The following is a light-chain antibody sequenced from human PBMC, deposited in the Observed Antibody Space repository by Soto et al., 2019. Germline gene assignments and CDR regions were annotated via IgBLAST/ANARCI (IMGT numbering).Light chain of an antibody. J-gene: IGLJ1*01. CDR3: SSYAGSSNV. Sequence: QSALTQPPSASGSPGQSVAISCTGTSSDVGGYNYVSWYQQHPGKAPKLMIYEVNKRPSGVADRFSGSKSGNTASLTVSGLQAEDEADYYCSSYAGSSNVFGTGTKVIVL. CDR1: SSDVGGYNY. V-gene: IGLV2-8*01. CDR2: EVN.